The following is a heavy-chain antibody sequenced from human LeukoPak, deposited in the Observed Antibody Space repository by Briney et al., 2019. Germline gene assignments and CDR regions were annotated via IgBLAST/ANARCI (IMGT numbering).Heavy chain of an antibody. CDR3: AREYYYGSGSYNNWFDP. V-gene: IGHV4-34*01. CDR1: GGSFSGYY. J-gene: IGHJ5*02. D-gene: IGHD3-10*01. Sequence: SETLSLTCAVYGGSFSGYYWSWIRQPPGKGLEWIGEINHSGSTNYNPSLKSRVTISVDTSKNQFSLKLSSVTAADTAVYYGAREYYYGSGSYNNWFDPWGQGTLVTVSS. CDR2: INHSGST.